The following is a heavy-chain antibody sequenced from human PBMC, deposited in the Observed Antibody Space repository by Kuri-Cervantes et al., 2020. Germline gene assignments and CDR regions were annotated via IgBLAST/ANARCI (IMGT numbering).Heavy chain of an antibody. CDR2: ISAYNGNT. J-gene: IGHJ4*02. CDR1: GYTFTSYG. CDR3: ARVFSSGRAWYETHQPEYFDY. D-gene: IGHD3-10*01. Sequence: ASVKVSCKASGYTFTSYGISWVRQAPGQGLEWMGWISAYNGNTSYAQKLQGRVTMTTDTSTSTAYMELRSLRSDDTAVYYCARVFSSGRAWYETHQPEYFDYWGQGTLVTVSS. V-gene: IGHV1-18*01.